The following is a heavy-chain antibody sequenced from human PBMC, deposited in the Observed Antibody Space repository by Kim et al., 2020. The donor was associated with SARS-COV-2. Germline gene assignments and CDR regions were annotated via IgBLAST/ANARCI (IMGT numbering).Heavy chain of an antibody. V-gene: IGHV4-59*08. CDR1: GGSINSYY. CDR3: ARRPQSHYYNALDV. CDR2: IYYPGST. Sequence: SETLSLTCSASGGSINSYYWSWIRQPPGRGLEWIGYIYYPGSTNYNPSLKSRVTISFDTSKNQISLKLRSVTAADTAIYYCARRPQSHYYNALDVWCRGT. J-gene: IGHJ6*02.